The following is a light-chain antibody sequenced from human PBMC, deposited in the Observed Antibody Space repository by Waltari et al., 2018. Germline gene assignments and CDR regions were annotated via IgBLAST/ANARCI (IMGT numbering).Light chain of an antibody. CDR3: CSYAGSSTFAV. J-gene: IGLJ3*02. CDR2: EGS. CDR1: RRDCGSYNL. V-gene: IGLV2-23*03. Sequence: QSALTPPASVSGSSGQSVTLSCTGTRRDCGSYNLVSWYQQHPGKAPKLMIYEGSKRPSGVSNRFSGSKSGNTASLTISGLQAEDEADYYCCSYAGSSTFAVFGGGTKLTVL.